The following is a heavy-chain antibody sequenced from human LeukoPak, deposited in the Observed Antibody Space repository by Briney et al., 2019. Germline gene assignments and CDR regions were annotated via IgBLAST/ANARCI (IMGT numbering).Heavy chain of an antibody. D-gene: IGHD6-13*01. CDR3: ARKGAAAGTVDY. CDR1: GGSISSGGYS. CDR2: IYYSGST. J-gene: IGHJ4*02. V-gene: IGHV4-31*11. Sequence: SETLSLTCAVSGGSISSGGYSWSWIRQPPGKGLEWIGYIYYSGSTYYNPSLKSRVTISVDTSKNQFSLKLSSVTAADTAVYYCARKGAAAGTVDYWGQGTLVTVSS.